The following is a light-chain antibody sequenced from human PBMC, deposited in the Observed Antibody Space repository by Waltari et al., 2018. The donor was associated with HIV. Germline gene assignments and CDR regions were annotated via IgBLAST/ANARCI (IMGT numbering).Light chain of an antibody. CDR2: RNN. V-gene: IGLV1-47*01. J-gene: IGLJ3*02. Sequence: SVLTQPPSASRTPGPSVTISCFCSRPTPVSNSVYWYQQLPGTAPKPLIYRNNQRPSGVPDRFSGFKSGTSASRAISGLRSEDEADYYCAAWDDNLSGWVFGGGSKLTIL. CDR1: RPTPVSNS. CDR3: AAWDDNLSGWV.